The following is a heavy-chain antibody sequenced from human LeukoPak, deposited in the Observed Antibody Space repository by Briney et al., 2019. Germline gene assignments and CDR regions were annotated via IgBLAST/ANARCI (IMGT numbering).Heavy chain of an antibody. CDR2: IYYSGST. J-gene: IGHJ3*02. Sequence: SETLSLTCTMSGGSISGGSNSTYYWTWIRQPPGKGLEWIGYIYYSGSTNYNPSLKSRVTISLDMSKNQFSLKLNSVTAADTAVYYCTRRVATTGIYAFDIWGQGTMVTVSS. D-gene: IGHD1-1*01. CDR1: GGSISGGSNSTYY. V-gene: IGHV4-61*01. CDR3: TRRVATTGIYAFDI.